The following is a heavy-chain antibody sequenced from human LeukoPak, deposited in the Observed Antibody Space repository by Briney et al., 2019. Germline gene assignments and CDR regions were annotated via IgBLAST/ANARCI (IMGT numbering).Heavy chain of an antibody. J-gene: IGHJ4*02. V-gene: IGHV3-43*02. Sequence: GGSLRLSCVASGFTFADHVFHWIRQVPGKGLEWLAFISEDDDTYYADSVQGRFTISRDNSKNSLYFELQSLTTDDAALYYCVREASDPYFFDFWGQGTLVTVSS. CDR3: VREASDPYFFDF. CDR1: GFTFADHV. CDR2: ISEDDDT.